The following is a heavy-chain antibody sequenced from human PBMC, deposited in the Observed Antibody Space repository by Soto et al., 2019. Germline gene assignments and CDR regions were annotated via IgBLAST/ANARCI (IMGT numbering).Heavy chain of an antibody. CDR2: IVPIFGTA. Sequence: SVKVSCKASGGTFSSYAISWVRQAPGQGLEWMGGIVPIFGTANYAQKFQGRVPITADESTSTAYMELSSLRSEDTAVYYCARVDSSAEAFDYWGQGTLVTVSS. D-gene: IGHD3-22*01. J-gene: IGHJ4*02. CDR3: ARVDSSAEAFDY. V-gene: IGHV1-69*13. CDR1: GGTFSSYA.